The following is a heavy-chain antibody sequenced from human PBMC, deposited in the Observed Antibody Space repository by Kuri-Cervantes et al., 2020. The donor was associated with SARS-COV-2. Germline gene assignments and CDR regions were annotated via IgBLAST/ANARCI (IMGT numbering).Heavy chain of an antibody. CDR1: GFTFSSYW. D-gene: IGHD3-10*01. Sequence: GESLKISCAASGFTFSSYWMHWVRQAPGKGLVWVSRINSDGSSTSYADSVKGRFTISRDNAKNSLYLQMNSLRAEDTAVYYCARDPEGVIGFGYFDYWGQGTRVTVSS. CDR2: INSDGSST. J-gene: IGHJ4*02. V-gene: IGHV3-74*01. CDR3: ARDPEGVIGFGYFDY.